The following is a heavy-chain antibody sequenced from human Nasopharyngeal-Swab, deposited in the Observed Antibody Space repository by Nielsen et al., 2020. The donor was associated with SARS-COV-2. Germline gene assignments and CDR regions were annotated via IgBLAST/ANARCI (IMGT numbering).Heavy chain of an antibody. D-gene: IGHD3-9*01. CDR3: ARDRPGIFFFRRGQDAFDI. Sequence: ASVKVSCKASGYTFTGYYMHWVRQAPGQGLEWMGRINPNSGGTNYAQKLQGRVTMTTDTSTSTAYMELRSLRSDDTAVYYCARDRPGIFFFRRGQDAFDIWGQGTMVTVSS. CDR2: INPNSGGT. CDR1: GYTFTGYY. J-gene: IGHJ3*02. V-gene: IGHV1-2*06.